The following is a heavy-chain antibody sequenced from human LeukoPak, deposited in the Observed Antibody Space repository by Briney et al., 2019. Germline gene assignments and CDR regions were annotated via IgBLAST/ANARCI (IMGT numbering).Heavy chain of an antibody. CDR3: ARFYCSSTSCLEDY. V-gene: IGHV3-74*01. Sequence: GGSLRLSCAASGFAFSSYWIHWVRQAPGKVLVWVSRINSDGSSTSYADSVKGRFTISRDNAKNTLYLQMNSLRAEDTAVYYCARFYCSSTSCLEDYWGQGTLVTVSS. J-gene: IGHJ4*02. D-gene: IGHD2-2*01. CDR2: INSDGSST. CDR1: GFAFSSYW.